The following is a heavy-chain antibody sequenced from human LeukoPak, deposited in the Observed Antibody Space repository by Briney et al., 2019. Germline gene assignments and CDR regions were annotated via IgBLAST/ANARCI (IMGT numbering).Heavy chain of an antibody. CDR3: ARGAGDCSSTSCYDYYYYGMDV. D-gene: IGHD2-2*01. Sequence: PSETLSLTCAVYGGSFSGYYWSWIRQPPGKGLEWIGEINHSGSTNYNPSLKSRVTISVDTSKNQFSLKLSSVTAADTAVYYCARGAGDCSSTSCYDYYYYGMDVWGQGTTVTVSS. J-gene: IGHJ6*02. CDR1: GGSFSGYY. V-gene: IGHV4-34*01. CDR2: INHSGST.